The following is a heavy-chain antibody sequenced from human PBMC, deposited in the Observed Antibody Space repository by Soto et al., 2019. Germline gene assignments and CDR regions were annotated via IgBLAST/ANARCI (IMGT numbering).Heavy chain of an antibody. CDR2: INAYSGNT. V-gene: IGHV1-18*01. CDR3: ATGGWNGYHHY. D-gene: IGHD5-12*01. CDR1: GYTFTSYG. Sequence: QVQLVQSGAEVKKPGASVKVSCKASGYTFTSYGISWVRQAPGQGLEWMGWINAYSGNTNHAQKLQGRVTMTTDTSTSTASLDLRSLRSDDTAVYYCATGGWNGYHHYWGQGTLVSVSS. J-gene: IGHJ4*02.